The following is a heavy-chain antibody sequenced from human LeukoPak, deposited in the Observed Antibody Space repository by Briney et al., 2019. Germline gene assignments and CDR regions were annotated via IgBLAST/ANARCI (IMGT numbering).Heavy chain of an antibody. V-gene: IGHV4-39*01. J-gene: IGHJ6*02. CDR1: GGSMSSSSYY. Sequence: SETLSLTCTVSGGSMSSSSYYWGWIRQPPGKGLEWIGSIYYSGSTYYNPSLKSRVTISVDTSKNQFSLRLSSVTAADTAVYYCARLRLSGYCSGTSCFNYYYYGMDVWGQGTTVTVSS. D-gene: IGHD2-2*01. CDR3: ARLRLSGYCSGTSCFNYYYYGMDV. CDR2: IYYSGST.